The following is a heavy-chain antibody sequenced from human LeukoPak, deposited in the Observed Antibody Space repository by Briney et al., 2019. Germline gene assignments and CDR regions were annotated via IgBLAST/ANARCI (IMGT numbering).Heavy chain of an antibody. J-gene: IGHJ4*02. D-gene: IGHD6-19*01. V-gene: IGHV4-4*07. Sequence: PSETLSLTCTVSGGSVSSYYWTWIRQPAGKGLEWIGRIYTSGSTNYNPSLKSRITISVDKSKNQFSLRLNSVTAADTAVYYCAGYSSYYGHFDYWGPGTLVTVSS. CDR3: AGYSSYYGHFDY. CDR2: IYTSGST. CDR1: GGSVSSYY.